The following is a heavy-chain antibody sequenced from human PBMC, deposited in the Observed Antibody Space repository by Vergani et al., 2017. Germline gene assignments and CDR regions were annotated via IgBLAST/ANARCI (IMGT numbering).Heavy chain of an antibody. V-gene: IGHV3-23*01. Sequence: EVQLLESGGDLVQPGGSLRLSCAASGFTFNHYAMNWVRQAPGKGLEWVSGISGSGGSTYYAGSVTGRFTISRDSSKNTLYLQMNSLSAGDTAVYYCAKANPRNSGYDYLYYYHAMDVWGQGTTVTVSS. J-gene: IGHJ6*02. CDR3: AKANPRNSGYDYLYYYHAMDV. CDR2: ISGSGGST. CDR1: GFTFNHYA. D-gene: IGHD5-12*01.